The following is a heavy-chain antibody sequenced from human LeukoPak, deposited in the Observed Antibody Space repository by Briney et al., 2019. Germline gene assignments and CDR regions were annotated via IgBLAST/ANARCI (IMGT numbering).Heavy chain of an antibody. J-gene: IGHJ4*02. Sequence: PGGSLRLSCAASGFTFSSYAMSWVRQASGKGLEWVSAISGSGGSTYYADSVKGRFTISRDNSKNTLYLQMNSLRAEDTAVYYCAKMVGGYYYDTSGYYYFDYWGQGTLVTVSS. D-gene: IGHD3-22*01. V-gene: IGHV3-23*01. CDR3: AKMVGGYYYDTSGYYYFDY. CDR2: ISGSGGST. CDR1: GFTFSSYA.